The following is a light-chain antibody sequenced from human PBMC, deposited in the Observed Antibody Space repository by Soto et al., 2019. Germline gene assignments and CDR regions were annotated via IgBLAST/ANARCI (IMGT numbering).Light chain of an antibody. CDR1: QSISSY. CDR3: QQSYSMTT. Sequence: DIQMTQSPSSLSASVGDRVTITCRASQSISSYLNWYQQKPGKAPKLLLYTASSLQSGVQSRISGGGSGTYFTLTISRLQPEVFATYYCQQSYSMTTFGGGTKVEIK. J-gene: IGKJ4*01. CDR2: TAS. V-gene: IGKV1-39*01.